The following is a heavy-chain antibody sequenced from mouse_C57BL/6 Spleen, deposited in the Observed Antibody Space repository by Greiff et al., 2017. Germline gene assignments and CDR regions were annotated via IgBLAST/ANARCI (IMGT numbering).Heavy chain of an antibody. CDR2: ISSGSSTI. CDR1: GFTFSDYG. Sequence: EVQRVESGGGLVKPGGSLKLSCAASGFTFSDYGMHWVRQAPEKGLEWVAYISSGSSTIYNADTVKGRFTISRDNAKNTLFLQMTSLRSEDTAMYYCARDHGGFAYWVQGTLVTVSA. CDR3: ARDHGGFAY. J-gene: IGHJ3*01. V-gene: IGHV5-17*01.